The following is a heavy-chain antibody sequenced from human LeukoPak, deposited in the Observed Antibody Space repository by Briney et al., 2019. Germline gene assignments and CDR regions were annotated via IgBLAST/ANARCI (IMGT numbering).Heavy chain of an antibody. CDR2: ISYDGSNK. CDR1: GFTFSSYG. D-gene: IGHD2-2*01. J-gene: IGHJ4*02. Sequence: PGGSLRLSCAASGFTFSSYGMHWVRQAPGKGLEWVAVISYDGSNKYYADSVKGRFTISRDNSKNTLYLQMNSLRAEDTAVYYCAIGIVVVPAAIDYWGQGTLVTVSS. V-gene: IGHV3-30*03. CDR3: AIGIVVVPAAIDY.